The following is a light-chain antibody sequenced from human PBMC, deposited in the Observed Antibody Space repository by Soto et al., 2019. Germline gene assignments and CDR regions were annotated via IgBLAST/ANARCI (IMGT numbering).Light chain of an antibody. Sequence: SVLTQSPATLSFSPGERATLSCRASPSVSNSVAWYQHKPGQAPRLLIYDASNRATGVPSRFSGSGSGTDFTLTISSLAPEDFAVYYCKQRNKWPPVTFGPGTKVEIX. CDR2: DAS. V-gene: IGKV3-11*01. J-gene: IGKJ3*01. CDR3: KQRNKWPPVT. CDR1: PSVSNS.